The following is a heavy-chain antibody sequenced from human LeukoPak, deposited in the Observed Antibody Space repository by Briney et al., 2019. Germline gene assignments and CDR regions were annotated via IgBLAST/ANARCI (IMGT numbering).Heavy chain of an antibody. CDR3: ARDPMWYCSSTSCWENWFDP. CDR2: INPNSGGT. D-gene: IGHD2-2*01. Sequence: ASVKVSCKASGYTFTGYYMHWVRQAPGQGLEWMGWINPNSGGTNYAQKFQGRVTMTRDTSISTAYMELSRLRSDDTAVHYCARDPMWYCSSTSCWENWFDPWGQGTLVTVSS. V-gene: IGHV1-2*02. J-gene: IGHJ5*02. CDR1: GYTFTGYY.